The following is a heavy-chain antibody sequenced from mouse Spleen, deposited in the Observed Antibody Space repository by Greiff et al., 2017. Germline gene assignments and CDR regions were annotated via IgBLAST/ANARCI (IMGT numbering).Heavy chain of an antibody. CDR1: GYSITSGYY. CDR2: ISYDGSN. D-gene: IGHD4-1*01. J-gene: IGHJ3*01. Sequence: EVKLMESGPGLVKPSQSLSLTCSVTGYSITSGYYWNWIRQFPGNKLEWMGYISYDGSNNYNPSLKNRISITRDTSKNQFFLKLNSVTTEDTATYYCASWVWFAYWGQGTLVTVSA. V-gene: IGHV3-6*01. CDR3: ASWVWFAY.